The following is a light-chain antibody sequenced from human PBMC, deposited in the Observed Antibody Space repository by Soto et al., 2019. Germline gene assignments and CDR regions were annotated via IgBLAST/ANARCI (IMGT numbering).Light chain of an antibody. CDR2: DAS. Sequence: DIQMTHSPSTLSASIGDRVTITCRASQRISSWLAWYQQKPGKAPKLLIYDASSLQSGVPSRFSGSGSGTEFTLSISSLQPDDFATYYCQQYNSYPYTFGQGTKVDIK. CDR1: QRISSW. J-gene: IGKJ2*01. CDR3: QQYNSYPYT. V-gene: IGKV1-5*01.